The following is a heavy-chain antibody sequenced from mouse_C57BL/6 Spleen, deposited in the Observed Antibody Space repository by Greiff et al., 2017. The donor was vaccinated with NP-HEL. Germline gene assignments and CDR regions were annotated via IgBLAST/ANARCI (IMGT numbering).Heavy chain of an antibody. CDR1: GFTFTDYY. CDR3: ARSSTGTPFDY. Sequence: EVQLVESGGGLVQPGGSLSLSCAASGFTFTDYYMSWVRQPPGKALEWLGFIRNKANGYTTEYSASVKGRFTISRENSQSILYLQMNALRAEDSATYYCARSSTGTPFDYWGQGTTLTVSS. V-gene: IGHV7-3*01. J-gene: IGHJ2*01. CDR2: IRNKANGYTT. D-gene: IGHD4-1*02.